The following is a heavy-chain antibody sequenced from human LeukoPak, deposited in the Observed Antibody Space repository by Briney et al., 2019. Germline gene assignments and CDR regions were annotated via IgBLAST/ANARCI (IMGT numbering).Heavy chain of an antibody. Sequence: SETLSLTCTVSGGSISSGDYYWSWIRQPPGKGLEWIGYIYYSGSTYYNPSLKSRVTISVDTSKNQFSLKLSSVTAAGTAVYYCARLTRSGPGNWGQGTLVTVSS. D-gene: IGHD6-19*01. CDR3: ARLTRSGPGN. CDR1: GGSISSGDYY. V-gene: IGHV4-30-4*08. CDR2: IYYSGST. J-gene: IGHJ4*02.